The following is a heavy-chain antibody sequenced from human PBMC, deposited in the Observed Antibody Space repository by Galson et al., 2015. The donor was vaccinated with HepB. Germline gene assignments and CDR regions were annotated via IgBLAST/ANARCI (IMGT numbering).Heavy chain of an antibody. J-gene: IGHJ5*02. CDR3: ASRLGYCSSTSCYVRPLS. V-gene: IGHV5-51*01. CDR1: GYSFTSYW. CDR2: IYPGDSDT. Sequence: QSGAEVKKPGESLKISCTGSGYSFTSYWIGWVRQMPGKGLEWMGIIYPGDSDTRYSPSFQGQVTISADKSISTAYLQWSSLKASGTAMYYCASRLGYCSSTSCYVRPLSWGQGTLVTVSS. D-gene: IGHD2-2*01.